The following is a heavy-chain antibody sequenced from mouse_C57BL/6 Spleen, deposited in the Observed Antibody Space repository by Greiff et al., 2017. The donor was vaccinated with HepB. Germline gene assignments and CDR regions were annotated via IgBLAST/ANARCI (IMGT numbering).Heavy chain of an antibody. CDR1: GYTFTDYE. D-gene: IGHD2-5*01. Sequence: QVQLKESGAELVRPGASVTLSCKASGYTFTDYEMHWVKQTPVHGLEWIGAIDPETGGTAYNQKFKGKAILTADKSSSTAYMELRSLTSEDSAVYYCTRSGSNYPYAMDYWGQGTSVTVSS. CDR3: TRSGSNYPYAMDY. J-gene: IGHJ4*01. CDR2: IDPETGGT. V-gene: IGHV1-15*01.